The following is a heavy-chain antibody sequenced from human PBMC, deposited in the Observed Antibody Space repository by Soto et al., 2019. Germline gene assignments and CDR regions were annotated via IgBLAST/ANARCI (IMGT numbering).Heavy chain of an antibody. CDR1: GYTCTIYA. Sequence: ASVKVACKASGYTCTIYAMHWVLQAPGKRIERMGWINAGNGNTKYSQKFQGRVTITRDTSASTAYMELSSLRSEDTAVYYCAIDTPPSDVCCQVTTVTVSS. V-gene: IGHV1-3*01. CDR3: AIDTPPSDV. J-gene: IGHJ6*02. CDR2: INAGNGNT.